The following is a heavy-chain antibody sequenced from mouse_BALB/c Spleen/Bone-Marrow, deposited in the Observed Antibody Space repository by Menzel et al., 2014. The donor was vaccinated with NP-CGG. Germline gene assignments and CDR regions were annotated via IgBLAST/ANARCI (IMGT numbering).Heavy chain of an antibody. CDR3: ARDYGYAMDY. V-gene: IGHV5-17*02. D-gene: IGHD1-1*01. CDR1: GITFSSFG. CDR2: ISSGSSTI. Sequence: EVQLVESGGGLVQPGGSRKLSCAASGITFSSFGMHWVRQAPEKGLEWVAYISSGSSTIYYADTVKGRFTISRDNPKNTLFLQMTSIRSEDTAMYYCARDYGYAMDYWGQGTSVTVSS. J-gene: IGHJ4*01.